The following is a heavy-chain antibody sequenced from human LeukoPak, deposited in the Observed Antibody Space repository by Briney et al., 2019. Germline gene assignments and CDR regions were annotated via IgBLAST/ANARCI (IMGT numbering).Heavy chain of an antibody. CDR1: GGSISSYY. J-gene: IGHJ4*02. CDR3: ARSNLWFGHQPYDY. V-gene: IGHV4-59*01. CDR2: IYYSGST. Sequence: SETLSLTCTVSGGSISSYYWSWIRQPPGKGLEWIGYIYYSGSTNYNPSLKSRVTISVDTSKNQFSLKLSSVTAADTAVYYCARSNLWFGHQPYDYWGQGTLVTVSS. D-gene: IGHD3-10*01.